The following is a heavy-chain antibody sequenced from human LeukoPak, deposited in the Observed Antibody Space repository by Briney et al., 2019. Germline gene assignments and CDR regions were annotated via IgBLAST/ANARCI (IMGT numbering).Heavy chain of an antibody. CDR1: GGSISGYY. Sequence: SETLSLTCTVSGGSISGYYWSWIRQPPGKGLEWIGYVFSSGTTNYNPSLKGRVTLLVDTSKNQFSLELNSVTAADTAVYYCARSGRGAAGTRYISDFWGQGTLVTVSS. CDR3: ARSGRGAAGTRYISDF. V-gene: IGHV4-59*01. J-gene: IGHJ4*02. D-gene: IGHD6-13*01. CDR2: VFSSGTT.